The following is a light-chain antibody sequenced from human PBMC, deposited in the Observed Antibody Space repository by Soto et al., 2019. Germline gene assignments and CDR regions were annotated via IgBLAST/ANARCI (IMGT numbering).Light chain of an antibody. V-gene: IGLV2-23*02. CDR3: CSYAGSTTLYV. Sequence: QSALTQPASVSGSPGQSITISCTGTSSDVGSCSLVSWYQQHPGKAPKLMIYEVSKRPSGVSNRFSASKSGNTASLTISGLQAEDEADYYCCSYAGSTTLYVFGSGTKLTVL. CDR1: SSDVGSCSL. CDR2: EVS. J-gene: IGLJ1*01.